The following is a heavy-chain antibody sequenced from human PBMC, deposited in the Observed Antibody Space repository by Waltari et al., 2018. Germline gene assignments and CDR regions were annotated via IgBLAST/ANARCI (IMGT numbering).Heavy chain of an antibody. J-gene: IGHJ5*02. V-gene: IGHV4-4*07. Sequence: QVQLQESGPGLVKPSETLSLTCPVSGGSISSYYWSWIRRPAGKGLEWIGRVYSSGTTNYNPSLKSRVTMSLDTSKNQFSLNLSSVTAADTAVYYCARGRFLFRWYSFDPWGQGIPVTVSS. D-gene: IGHD3-3*01. CDR2: VYSSGTT. CDR3: ARGRFLFRWYSFDP. CDR1: GGSISSYY.